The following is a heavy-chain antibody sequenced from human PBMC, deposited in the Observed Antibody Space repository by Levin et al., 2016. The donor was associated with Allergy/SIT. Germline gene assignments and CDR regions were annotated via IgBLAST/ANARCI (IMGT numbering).Heavy chain of an antibody. D-gene: IGHD3-10*01. CDR3: ARDSLYYYGSGSYPNFDY. CDR2: INSDGSST. V-gene: IGHV3-74*01. J-gene: IGHJ4*02. Sequence: WIRQPPGKGLVWVSRINSDGSSTSYADSVKGRFTISRDNAKNTLYLQMNSLRAEDTAVYYCARDSLYYYGSGSYPNFDYWGQGTLVTVSS.